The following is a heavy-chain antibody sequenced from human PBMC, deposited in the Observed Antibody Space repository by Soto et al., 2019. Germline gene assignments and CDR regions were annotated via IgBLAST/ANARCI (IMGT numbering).Heavy chain of an antibody. V-gene: IGHV4-59*01. CDR1: GGSISSYY. Sequence: PSETLSLTCTVSGGSISSYYWSWIRQPPGKGLEWIGYIYYSGSTNYNPSLKSRVTISVDTSKNQFSLKLSPVTAADTAVYYCARAPRLKTTVTKPRYYYYGMDVWGQGTTVTVSS. CDR2: IYYSGST. D-gene: IGHD4-17*01. CDR3: ARAPRLKTTVTKPRYYYYGMDV. J-gene: IGHJ6*02.